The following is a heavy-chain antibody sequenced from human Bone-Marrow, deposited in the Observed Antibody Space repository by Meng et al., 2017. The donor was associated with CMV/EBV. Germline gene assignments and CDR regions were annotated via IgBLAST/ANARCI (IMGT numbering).Heavy chain of an antibody. CDR3: ARSRASFAACGGDCYRGPDY. J-gene: IGHJ4*02. CDR1: GFTVSSNY. CDR2: IYSGGST. D-gene: IGHD2-21*01. Sequence: GGSLRLSCAASGFTVSSNYMSWVRQAPGKGLEWVSVIYSGGSTYYADSVKGRFTISRDNSENTLFLQMNSLRLEDTAVYFCARSRASFAACGGDCYRGPDYWGQGTLVTVSS. V-gene: IGHV3-53*05.